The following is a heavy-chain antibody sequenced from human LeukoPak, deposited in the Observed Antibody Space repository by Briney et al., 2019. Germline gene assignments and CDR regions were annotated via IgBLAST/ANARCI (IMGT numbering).Heavy chain of an antibody. D-gene: IGHD5-18*01. Sequence: GGSLRLSRAASGFTFDNFAVHWVRQAPGRGLEWVALLSHDGRTEYYRDSVRGRFTISRDRSKKTVNLQMNSLRLDDTAVYYCGKVDAVRSLRGGADVWGQGTTVTVSS. CDR1: GFTFDNFA. V-gene: IGHV3-30-3*02. J-gene: IGHJ6*02. CDR3: GKVDAVRSLRGGADV. CDR2: LSHDGRTE.